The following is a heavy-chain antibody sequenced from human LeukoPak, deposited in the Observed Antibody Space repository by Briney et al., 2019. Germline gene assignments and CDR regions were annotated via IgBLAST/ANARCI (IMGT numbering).Heavy chain of an antibody. J-gene: IGHJ4*02. CDR3: SRVLAETLAFDY. CDR2: IRSKAYGATT. V-gene: IGHV3-49*04. CDR1: GFTFGDYA. Sequence: GGSLRLSCTTSGFTFGDYAMSWVRQAPGKGLEWVGFIRSKAYGATTEYAASVKGRFTISRDDSKSIAYLQMNSLKTEDTAVYYCSRVLAETLAFDYWGQGTPITVSS. D-gene: IGHD3-3*02.